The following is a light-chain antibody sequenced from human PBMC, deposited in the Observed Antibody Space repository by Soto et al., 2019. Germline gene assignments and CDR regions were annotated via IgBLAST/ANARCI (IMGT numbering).Light chain of an antibody. V-gene: IGLV2-14*01. CDR1: SSDVGAYNY. CDR3: SSYTTNNLYI. J-gene: IGLJ1*01. CDR2: EIT. Sequence: QSALTQPASVSGSPGQSITISCTGTSSDVGAYNYVSWYQQDPGKAPKLMIYEITNRPSGVSNRFSGSKSGNTASLTISGLQAEDEGDYYCSSYTTNNLYIFGSGTKLT.